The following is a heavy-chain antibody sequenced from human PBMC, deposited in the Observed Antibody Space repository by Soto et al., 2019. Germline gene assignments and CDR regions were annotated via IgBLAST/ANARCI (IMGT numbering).Heavy chain of an antibody. J-gene: IGHJ5*02. D-gene: IGHD3-10*01. CDR3: ARRSGTYYKEGWFDP. V-gene: IGHV4-39*01. CDR1: GGSITTSSYY. CDR2: IYYSGST. Sequence: QLQLQESGPGLVKPSETLSLTCTVSGGSITTSSYYWGWIRQPPGKGLEWIGSIYYSGSTYYNPSLKSRVTISVDTSKNQFSLKLSSVTAADTAVYYSARRSGTYYKEGWFDPWGQGTLVTVSS.